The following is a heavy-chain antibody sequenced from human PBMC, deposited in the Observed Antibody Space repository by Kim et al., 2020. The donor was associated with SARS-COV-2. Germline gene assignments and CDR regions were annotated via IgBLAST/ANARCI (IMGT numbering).Heavy chain of an antibody. J-gene: IGHJ4*02. CDR1: GFTFSRYV. Sequence: GGSLRLSCVASGFTFSRYVMTWVRQAPGKGLEWVSGISDSGANTYYSDSVKGQFTISRDNSKDTLYLQMSSLRIEDTAVYYCAEAYCGGDCYGGVGYWGQGTLVTVSS. CDR2: ISDSGANT. CDR3: AEAYCGGDCYGGVGY. V-gene: IGHV3-23*01. D-gene: IGHD2-21*02.